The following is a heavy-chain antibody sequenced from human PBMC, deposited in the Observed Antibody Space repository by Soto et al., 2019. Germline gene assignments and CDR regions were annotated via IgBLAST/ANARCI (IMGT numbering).Heavy chain of an antibody. V-gene: IGHV3-53*01. Sequence: GGSLRLSCAASGFTVSSNYMSWVRQAPGKGLEWVSDIYSGGSTYYADSVKGRFTISRDNSKNTLYLQMNSLRAEDTAVYYCARAPIIPGFFDYWGQGTLVTVSS. CDR2: IYSGGST. D-gene: IGHD3-10*01. CDR3: ARAPIIPGFFDY. J-gene: IGHJ4*02. CDR1: GFTVSSNY.